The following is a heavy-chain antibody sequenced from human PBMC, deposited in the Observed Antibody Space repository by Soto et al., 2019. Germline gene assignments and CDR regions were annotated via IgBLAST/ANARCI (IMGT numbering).Heavy chain of an antibody. J-gene: IGHJ5*02. CDR3: ARHGRGYSSGWYFWFDP. V-gene: IGHV5-51*01. CDR1: GYSFTSNW. Sequence: GESLKISCKGSGYSFTSNWIGWVRQMPGKGLEWMGIIYPDDSDTRYSPSFQGQVTISADKSICTAYLQWSSLKASDTAMYYCARHGRGYSSGWYFWFDPWGQGTLVTVS. D-gene: IGHD6-19*01. CDR2: IYPDDSDT.